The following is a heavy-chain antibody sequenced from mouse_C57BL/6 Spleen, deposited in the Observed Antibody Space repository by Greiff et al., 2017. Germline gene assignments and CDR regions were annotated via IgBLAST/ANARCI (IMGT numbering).Heavy chain of an antibody. V-gene: IGHV1-72*01. D-gene: IGHD1-1*01. CDR2: IDPNSGGT. J-gene: IGHJ2*01. Sequence: QVHVKQPGAELVKPGASVKLSCKASGYTFTSYWMHWVKQRPGRGLEWIGRIDPNSGGTKYNEKFKSKATLTVDKPSSTAYMQLSSLTSEDSAVYYCAREGTSYYGSSYGYFDYWGQGTTLTVSS. CDR3: AREGTSYYGSSYGYFDY. CDR1: GYTFTSYW.